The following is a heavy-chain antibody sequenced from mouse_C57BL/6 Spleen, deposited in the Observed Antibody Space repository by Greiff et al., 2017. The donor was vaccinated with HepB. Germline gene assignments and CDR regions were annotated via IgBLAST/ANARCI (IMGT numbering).Heavy chain of an antibody. J-gene: IGHJ4*01. CDR1: GYTFTSYL. CDR3: AIPYYYGSSYGAMDY. Sequence: VNLQQPWSYLVMPGSSVNLSCKASGYTFTSYLMHWVKHRPVQGLEWIGEIDPSDSYTNYNQKFKGKSTLTVDKSSSTAYMQLISLTSEDSAVYYCAIPYYYGSSYGAMDYWGQGTSVTVSS. D-gene: IGHD1-1*01. V-gene: IGHV1-69*01. CDR2: IDPSDSYT.